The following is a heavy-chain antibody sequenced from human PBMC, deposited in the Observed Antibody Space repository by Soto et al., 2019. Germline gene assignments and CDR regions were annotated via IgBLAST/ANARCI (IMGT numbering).Heavy chain of an antibody. D-gene: IGHD3-3*01. Sequence: EVQVVESGGGLVQPGGSLRLSCAASGLTFSSNSMNWVRQAPGKGLEWISYISSSSSTIYADSVKGRFTISRDNAKNSLYLQMNSLRVEDTAVYYCARVIWSGHLTSDLWGQGTLVTVSS. V-gene: IGHV3-48*01. CDR2: ISSSSSTI. CDR1: GLTFSSNS. J-gene: IGHJ5*02. CDR3: ARVIWSGHLTSDL.